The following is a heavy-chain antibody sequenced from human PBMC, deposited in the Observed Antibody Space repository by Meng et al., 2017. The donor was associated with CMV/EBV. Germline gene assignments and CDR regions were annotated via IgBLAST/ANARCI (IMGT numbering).Heavy chain of an antibody. J-gene: IGHJ4*02. CDR1: GFTFSSYW. CDR2: ISGSGGST. Sequence: SCAASGFTFSSYWMHWVRQAPGKGLEWVSAISGSGGSTYYADSVKGRFTISRDNSKNTLYLQMNSLRAEDTAVYYCAKWSSSGWLDYWGQGTLVTVSS. CDR3: AKWSSSGWLDY. D-gene: IGHD6-19*01. V-gene: IGHV3-23*01.